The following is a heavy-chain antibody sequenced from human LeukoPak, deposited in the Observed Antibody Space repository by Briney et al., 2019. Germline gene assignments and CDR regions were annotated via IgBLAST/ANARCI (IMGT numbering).Heavy chain of an antibody. V-gene: IGHV1-8*01. J-gene: IGHJ5*02. D-gene: IGHD5-12*01. CDR3: AREPLGRDGGYDWKNWFDP. Sequence: ASVKVSCKASGYTFTSYDINWVRQATGQGLEWMGWMNPNSGNTGYAQKFQGRVTMTRNTSISTAYMELSSLRSEDTAVYYCAREPLGRDGGYDWKNWFDPWGQGTLVTVSS. CDR1: GYTFTSYD. CDR2: MNPNSGNT.